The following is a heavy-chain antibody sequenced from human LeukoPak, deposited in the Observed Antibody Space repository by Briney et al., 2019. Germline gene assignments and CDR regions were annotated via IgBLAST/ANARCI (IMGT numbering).Heavy chain of an antibody. CDR3: VQMQGFCDGESCSFRFDP. V-gene: IGHV4-30-4*01. CDR1: GGSISSGDYY. J-gene: IGHJ5*02. D-gene: IGHD2-21*01. CDR2: IYYSGST. Sequence: PSQTLSLTCTVSGGSISSGDYYWSGIRQPPGKGLEWIGYIYYSGSTYYNPSLKSRVTISVDTSKNQFSLKLSSVTAADTAVYYCVQMQGFCDGESCSFRFDPWGPGTLVTVSS.